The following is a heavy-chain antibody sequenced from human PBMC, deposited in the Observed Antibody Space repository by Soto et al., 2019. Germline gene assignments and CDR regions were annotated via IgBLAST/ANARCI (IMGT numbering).Heavy chain of an antibody. CDR3: TRERGVLCDDFDI. J-gene: IGHJ3*02. Sequence: QVQLQQSGPGLVKPSQTLSLTCAISGDSVSSNSAAWNWLRQSPSRGLAWLGRTYYRSKWYNDYVVSMKSLIPINLDRSKNQFSNQLNTVNPEDTAVCYCTRERGVLCDDFDIWGQGTVVTVSS. V-gene: IGHV6-1*01. CDR1: GDSVSSNSAA. CDR2: TYYRSKWYN. D-gene: IGHD2-2*01.